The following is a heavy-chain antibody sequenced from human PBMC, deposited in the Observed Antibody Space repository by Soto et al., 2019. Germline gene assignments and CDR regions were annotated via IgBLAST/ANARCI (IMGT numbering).Heavy chain of an antibody. CDR1: GYPFTTYG. D-gene: IGHD3-16*01. Sequence: QVQLVQSGAEVKKPGASVKVSCKSSGYPFTTYGISWVRQAPGQGLEWMGWINTYNGNTNYAQKLQGRVTMTTDTAASTAYMELRSLRSDDTAVYYCAGEGASGGGGLEYWGQGTLVTVSS. CDR3: AGEGASGGGGLEY. V-gene: IGHV1-18*01. J-gene: IGHJ4*02. CDR2: INTYNGNT.